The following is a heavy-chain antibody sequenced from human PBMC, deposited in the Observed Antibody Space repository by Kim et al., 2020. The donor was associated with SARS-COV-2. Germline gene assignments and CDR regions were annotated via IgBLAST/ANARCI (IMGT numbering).Heavy chain of an antibody. CDR1: GFTVSGAY. J-gene: IGHJ2*01. Sequence: GGSLRLSCAASGFTVSGAYMSWVRQAPGKGLEWVSLIYPDGSTFYADSVKGRFTISRDNSKNTLYLQMNSLRDEDTAVYYCAREGQEHKDWSFALWGRGTLVTVSS. D-gene: IGHD1-1*01. CDR2: IYPDGST. CDR3: AREGQEHKDWSFAL. V-gene: IGHV3-53*01.